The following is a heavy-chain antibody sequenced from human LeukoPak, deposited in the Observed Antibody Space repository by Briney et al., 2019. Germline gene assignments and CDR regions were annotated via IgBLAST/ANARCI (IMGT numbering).Heavy chain of an antibody. CDR3: ATDILTGSDAFDI. CDR1: GYTFTSYD. J-gene: IGHJ3*02. V-gene: IGHV1-8*01. Sequence: ASVKVSCKASGYTFTSYDINWVRQATGQGLEWMGWMNTNSGNTGYAQKFQGRVAMTRNTSISTAYMELSSLRSEDTAVYYCATDILTGSDAFDIWGQGTMVTVSS. CDR2: MNTNSGNT. D-gene: IGHD3-9*01.